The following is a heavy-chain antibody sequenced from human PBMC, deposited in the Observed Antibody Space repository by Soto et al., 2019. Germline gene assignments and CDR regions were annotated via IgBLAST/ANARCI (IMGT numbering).Heavy chain of an antibody. V-gene: IGHV1-3*01. CDR1: GYTFTSYA. CDR2: INAGNGNT. D-gene: IGHD3-10*01. Sequence: ASVKVSCKASGYTFTSYAMHWVRQAPGQRLEWMGWINAGNGNTNYSQKFQGRATITRDTSASKAYMELRSLRPDDTAVYYCASNMVRVVITESYMDDWGQGTPVT. CDR3: ASNMVRVVITESYMDD. J-gene: IGHJ6*03.